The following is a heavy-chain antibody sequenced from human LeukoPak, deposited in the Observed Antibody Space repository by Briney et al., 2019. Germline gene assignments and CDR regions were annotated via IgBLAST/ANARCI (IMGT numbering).Heavy chain of an antibody. D-gene: IGHD1-26*01. Sequence: SETLSLTCTVSGGSIDNGNGYFWVWLRQPPGKGLEWIGSISYVGQTFYNSSLESRVTLSVDKSRNQFSLRLRSVTAADTAVFYCARLVYSDPNYFDYWGQGSLVTVSS. CDR1: GGSIDNGNGYF. CDR2: ISYVGQT. CDR3: ARLVYSDPNYFDY. V-gene: IGHV4-39*01. J-gene: IGHJ4*02.